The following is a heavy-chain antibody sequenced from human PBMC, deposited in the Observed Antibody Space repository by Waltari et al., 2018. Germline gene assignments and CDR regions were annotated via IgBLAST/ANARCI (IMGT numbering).Heavy chain of an antibody. CDR1: GGSFSGYY. J-gene: IGHJ2*01. CDR3: ARGFAWYFDL. Sequence: QVQLQQWGAGLLKPSETLSLTCAVYGGSFSGYYWSWIRQPPGKGLEWIGEINHSGSTTYNPSLKSRVTISVDTSKNQFSLKLSSVTAADTAVYYCARGFAWYFDLWGRGTLVTVSS. CDR2: INHSGST. V-gene: IGHV4-34*01.